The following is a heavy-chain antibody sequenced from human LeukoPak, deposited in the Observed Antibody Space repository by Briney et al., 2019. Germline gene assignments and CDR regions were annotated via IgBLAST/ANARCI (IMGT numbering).Heavy chain of an antibody. CDR3: AKGEIVVVVAATREFDY. CDR2: ISSSGSTI. CDR1: GFTFGDYY. V-gene: IGHV3-11*01. D-gene: IGHD2-15*01. Sequence: GGSLRLSCAASGFTFGDYYMSWIRQAPGKGLEWVSYISSSGSTIYYADSVKGRFTISRDNAKNSLYLQMNSLRAEDTAVYYCAKGEIVVVVAATREFDYWGQGTLVTVSS. J-gene: IGHJ4*02.